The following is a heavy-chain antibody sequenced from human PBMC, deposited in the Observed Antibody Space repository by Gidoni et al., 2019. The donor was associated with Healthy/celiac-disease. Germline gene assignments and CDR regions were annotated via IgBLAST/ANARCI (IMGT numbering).Heavy chain of an antibody. CDR1: GFTFSSYA. CDR3: AKGITYYYDSSGYYFDY. CDR2: ISGSGGST. J-gene: IGHJ4*02. Sequence: EVQLLESGGGLVQPGGSLRLSCAASGFTFSSYAMSWVRQAPGKGLEWVSAISGSGGSTYYAYSVKGRFTISRDNSKNTLYLQMNSLRAEDTAVYYCAKGITYYYDSSGYYFDYWGQGTLVTVSS. V-gene: IGHV3-23*01. D-gene: IGHD3-22*01.